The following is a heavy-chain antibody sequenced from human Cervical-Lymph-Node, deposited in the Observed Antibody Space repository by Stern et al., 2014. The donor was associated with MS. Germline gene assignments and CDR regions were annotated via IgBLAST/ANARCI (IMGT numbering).Heavy chain of an antibody. CDR2: YDTEEGET. CDR1: GYTLTDLS. Sequence: QVQLVQSEAEVKKPGASVKVSCKVSGYTLTDLSMHWVRQAPGTGLEWMGGYDTEEGETIDAQKFQGRVTMTEDTSTDTAYMELSSVRSDDTARYYCAVDTRVHGRGFDYWGQGTLVTVSS. CDR3: AVDTRVHGRGFDY. J-gene: IGHJ4*02. D-gene: IGHD3-10*01. V-gene: IGHV1-24*01.